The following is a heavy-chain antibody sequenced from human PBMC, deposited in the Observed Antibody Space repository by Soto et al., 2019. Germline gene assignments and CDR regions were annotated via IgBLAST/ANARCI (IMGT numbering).Heavy chain of an antibody. J-gene: IGHJ4*02. D-gene: IGHD3-9*01. V-gene: IGHV3-33*01. CDR3: ARDLSGYEGFV. CDR2: IWYDGSNK. CDR1: GFTFSSYG. Sequence: GGSLRLSCAASGFTFSSYGMHWVRQAPGKGLEWVAVIWYDGSNKYYADSVKGRFTISRDNSKNTLYLQMNSLRAEDTAVYYCARDLSGYEGFVWGQGTLVTVSS.